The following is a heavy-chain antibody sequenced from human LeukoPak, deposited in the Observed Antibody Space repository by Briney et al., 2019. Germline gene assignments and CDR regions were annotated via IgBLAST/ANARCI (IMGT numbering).Heavy chain of an antibody. D-gene: IGHD2/OR15-2a*01. V-gene: IGHV1-69*01. Sequence: SVKVSCKASGGTFSSYAISWVRQAPGQGLEWMGGIIPIFGTANYAQKFQGRVTITADESTSTAYMELSSLRSEDTAVFYCAGKQGGWNIGSGYGLGLWGQGNTVTVSS. J-gene: IGHJ6*02. CDR2: IIPIFGTA. CDR3: AGKQGGWNIGSGYGLGL. CDR1: GGTFSSYA.